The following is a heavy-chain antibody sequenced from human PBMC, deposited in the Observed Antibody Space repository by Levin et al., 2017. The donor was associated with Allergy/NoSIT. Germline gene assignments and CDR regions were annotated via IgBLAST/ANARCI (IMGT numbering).Heavy chain of an antibody. V-gene: IGHV3-23*01. J-gene: IGHJ4*02. CDR3: AKYCSSTSCHFDY. D-gene: IGHD2-2*01. Sequence: GESLKISCAASGFTFSSYAMSWVRQAPGKGLEWVSAISGSGGSTYYADSVKGRFTISRDNSKNTLYLQMNSLRAEDTAVYYCAKYCSSTSCHFDYWGQGTLVTVSS. CDR2: ISGSGGST. CDR1: GFTFSSYA.